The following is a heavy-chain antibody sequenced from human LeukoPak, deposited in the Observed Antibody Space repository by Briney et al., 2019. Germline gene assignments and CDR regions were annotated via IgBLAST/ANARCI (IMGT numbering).Heavy chain of an antibody. CDR1: GFTFSTYG. D-gene: IGHD3-3*01. Sequence: GGSLRLSCEASGFTFSTYGMTWVRQAPGKGLEWVSSISGNAHNTYYADSVKGRFTISRDNSKNTLYLQMNSLRAEDTAVYYCAKDWRVFGVVYYFDYWGQGTLVTVSS. V-gene: IGHV3-23*01. CDR2: ISGNAHNT. J-gene: IGHJ4*02. CDR3: AKDWRVFGVVYYFDY.